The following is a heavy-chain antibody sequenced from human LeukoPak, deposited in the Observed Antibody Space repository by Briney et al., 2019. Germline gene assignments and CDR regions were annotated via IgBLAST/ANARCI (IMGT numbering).Heavy chain of an antibody. CDR1: GGSISSSSYY. D-gene: IGHD3-22*01. Sequence: SETLSLTCTVSGGSISSSSYYWSWIRQPPGKGLEWIGSIYYSGSTYYNPSLKSRVTISVDTSKNQFSLKLSSVTAADTAVYYCARKGYYDSSGYLNYWGQGTLVTVSS. V-gene: IGHV4-39*01. CDR2: IYYSGST. CDR3: ARKGYYDSSGYLNY. J-gene: IGHJ4*02.